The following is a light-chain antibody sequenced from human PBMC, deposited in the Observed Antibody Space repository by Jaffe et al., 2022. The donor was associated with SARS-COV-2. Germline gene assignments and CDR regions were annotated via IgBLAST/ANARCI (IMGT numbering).Light chain of an antibody. CDR1: QNIDSW. J-gene: IGKJ1*01. Sequence: DIQMTQSPSTLSASVGDRVTITCRASQNIDSWLAWYQQKPGKAPNLLIYRASNLESGVPSRFSGSRSGTDFTLTISSLQPDDFATYYCQQYNNYFPWAFGQGTKVEIK. CDR2: RAS. V-gene: IGKV1-5*03. CDR3: QQYNNYFPWA.